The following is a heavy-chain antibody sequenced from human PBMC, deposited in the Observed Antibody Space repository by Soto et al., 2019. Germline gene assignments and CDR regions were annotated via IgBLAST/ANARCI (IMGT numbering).Heavy chain of an antibody. CDR1: GFTFISYW. CDR2: INSDGSST. D-gene: IGHD5-18*01. J-gene: IGHJ5*02. CDR3: ATDRTIAYSGFGP. Sequence: PGGSLRLSCAASGFTFISYWMHWVRQAPWKGLVWVSRINSDGSSTSYADSVKGRFTISSDDAKNTLYLHMNSLRAEDTAVYYGATDRTIAYSGFGPWGQGTLVTV. V-gene: IGHV3-74*01.